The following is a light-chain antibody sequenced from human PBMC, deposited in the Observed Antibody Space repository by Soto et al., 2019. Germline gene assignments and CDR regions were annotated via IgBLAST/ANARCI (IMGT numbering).Light chain of an antibody. CDR1: QSVSSN. J-gene: IGKJ4*01. CDR2: GAS. Sequence: EIVMTQSPATLSVSLGERATLSCRASQSVSSNLAWYQQKPGQAPRFLIYGASTRATGIPARFSGSGSGTEFTLTISSLQSEDFAVYYCQQYDNWPLTFGGGTKVDIK. CDR3: QQYDNWPLT. V-gene: IGKV3-15*01.